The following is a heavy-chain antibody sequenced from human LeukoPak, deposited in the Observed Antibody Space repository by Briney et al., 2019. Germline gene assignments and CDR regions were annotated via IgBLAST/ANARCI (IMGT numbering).Heavy chain of an antibody. Sequence: PGGSLRLSCAASGFTFSSYGMHWVRQAPGKGLEWVAFIRYDGSNKYYADSVKGRFTISRDNSKYTLYLQMNSLRAEDTAVYYCAKGIVVVPAAIWGYVTDLFDYWGQGTLVTVSS. CDR3: AKGIVVVPAAIWGYVTDLFDY. D-gene: IGHD2-2*01. CDR1: GFTFSSYG. CDR2: IRYDGSNK. J-gene: IGHJ4*02. V-gene: IGHV3-30*02.